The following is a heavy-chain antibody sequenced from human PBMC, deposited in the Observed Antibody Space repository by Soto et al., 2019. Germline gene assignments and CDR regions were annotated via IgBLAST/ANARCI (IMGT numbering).Heavy chain of an antibody. CDR1: GGSINSDDYY. CDR2: IHYSGST. Sequence: QVQLQESGPGLVKLSQTLSLTCTVSGGSINSDDYYWSWIRQHPGKGLEWIGYIHYSGSTYYNPSLKSRVSTSLDSSKNQFSLELTSVTAADTAVYYCAREILLYCGSGCYSSPFDYLGQGAPVTVSS. V-gene: IGHV4-31*03. D-gene: IGHD2-21*02. CDR3: AREILLYCGSGCYSSPFDY. J-gene: IGHJ4*02.